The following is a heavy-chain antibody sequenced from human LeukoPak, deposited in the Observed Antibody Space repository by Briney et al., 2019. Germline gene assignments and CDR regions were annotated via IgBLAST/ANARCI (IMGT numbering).Heavy chain of an antibody. Sequence: GRSLRLSCAASGFTFDDHAMHWVRQAPGKGLEWVSGISWNSGSIGYADSVKGRFTISRDNAKNSLYLQMNSLRAEDTALYYCAKDRDSSGWYYFDYWGQGTLVTVSS. CDR2: ISWNSGSI. CDR1: GFTFDDHA. J-gene: IGHJ4*02. D-gene: IGHD6-19*01. V-gene: IGHV3-9*01. CDR3: AKDRDSSGWYYFDY.